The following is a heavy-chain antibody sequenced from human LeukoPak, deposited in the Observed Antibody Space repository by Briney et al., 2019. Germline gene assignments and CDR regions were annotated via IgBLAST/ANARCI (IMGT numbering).Heavy chain of an antibody. CDR1: GGSISSSSYY. Sequence: PSETLSLTCTVSGGSISSSSYYWGWIRQPPGKGLEWIGSIYYSGSTYYNPSLKSRVTISVDTSKNQFSLKLSSVTAADTAVYYCASEVHDYGGHAFDIWGQGTMVTVSS. CDR2: IYYSGST. CDR3: ASEVHDYGGHAFDI. D-gene: IGHD4-23*01. J-gene: IGHJ3*02. V-gene: IGHV4-39*07.